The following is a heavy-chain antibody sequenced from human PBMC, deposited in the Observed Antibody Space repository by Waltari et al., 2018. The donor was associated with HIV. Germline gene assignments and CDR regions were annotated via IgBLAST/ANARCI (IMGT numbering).Heavy chain of an antibody. J-gene: IGHJ4*02. CDR1: GGSISSGSYY. V-gene: IGHV4-61*02. Sequence: QVQLQESGPGLVKPSQTLSLTCTVSGGSISSGSYYWNWIRQPAGKGLEWIGRIYTSGSTNYNPSLKSRVTISIDTSKNHFSLKLSSVTAADTAVYYCARWSGYYRSFHYWGQGTLVTVSS. D-gene: IGHD3-3*01. CDR3: ARWSGYYRSFHY. CDR2: IYTSGST.